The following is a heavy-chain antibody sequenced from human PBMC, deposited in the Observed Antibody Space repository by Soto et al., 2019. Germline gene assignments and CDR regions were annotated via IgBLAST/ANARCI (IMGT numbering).Heavy chain of an antibody. Sequence: EVQLVQSGAEVKKPGATVKISCKVSGYTFTDYYMHWLQQAPGNGVEWMGLADPEDGETIYAEKVQDRVTITADTSTDTAYMELSSLRSEDTAVYYCATEFNSNPRAPRGTGGYWGQGTLVTVSS. D-gene: IGHD4-4*01. V-gene: IGHV1-69-2*01. CDR1: GYTFTDYY. CDR3: ATEFNSNPRAPRGTGGY. CDR2: ADPEDGET. J-gene: IGHJ4*02.